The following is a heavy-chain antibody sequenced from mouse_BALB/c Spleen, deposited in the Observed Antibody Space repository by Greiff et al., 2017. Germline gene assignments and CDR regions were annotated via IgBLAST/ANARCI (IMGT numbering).Heavy chain of an antibody. Sequence: QVQLKQSGAELAKPGASVKMSCKASGYTFTSYWMHWVKQRPGQGLEWIGYINPSTGYTEYNQKFKDKATLTADKSSSTAYMQLSSLTSEDSAVYYCARGGYGPSWFAYWGQGTLVTVSA. CDR3: ARGGYGPSWFAY. V-gene: IGHV1-7*01. CDR1: GYTFTSYW. J-gene: IGHJ3*01. CDR2: INPSTGYT. D-gene: IGHD1-2*01.